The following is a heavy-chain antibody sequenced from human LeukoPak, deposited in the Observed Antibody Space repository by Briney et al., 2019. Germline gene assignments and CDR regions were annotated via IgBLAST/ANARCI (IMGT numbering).Heavy chain of an antibody. Sequence: AGGSLRHSCAASGLTFSSHWMHWVRQAPGKGLEYVSAISSNGGSTYYADSVKGRFTISSDNSKNTLYLQMSSLRAEDTAVYYCVKRTPWNYFDYWGQGTLVTVSS. J-gene: IGHJ4*02. CDR1: GLTFSSHW. CDR2: ISSNGGST. CDR3: VKRTPWNYFDY. V-gene: IGHV3-64D*06.